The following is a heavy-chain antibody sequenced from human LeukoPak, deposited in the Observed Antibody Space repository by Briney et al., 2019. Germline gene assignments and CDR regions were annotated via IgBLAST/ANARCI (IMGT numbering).Heavy chain of an antibody. CDR3: ARGKGNYGDPASFDY. Sequence: GGSLRLSCAASGFTFSDYYMSWIRQAPGKGLEWVSSISSSSNYIYYADSMKGRFTISRDNANNSLYLQMSSLRADDTAVYYCARGKGNYGDPASFDYWGQGTLVTVSS. V-gene: IGHV3-11*05. CDR2: ISSSSNYI. CDR1: GFTFSDYY. J-gene: IGHJ4*02. D-gene: IGHD4-17*01.